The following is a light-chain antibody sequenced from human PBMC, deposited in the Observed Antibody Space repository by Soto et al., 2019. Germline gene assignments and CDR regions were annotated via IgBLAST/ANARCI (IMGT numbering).Light chain of an antibody. CDR3: QQYDNWWT. CDR2: GAS. Sequence: EIVMTQSPATLSVSPGERATLSCRASQSVTSNLAWYQKKPGQAPRLLIYGASTRATGIPARFSGSGSGTDFTLTISSLQSEDFAVYYCQQYDNWWTFSQGTRVEIK. J-gene: IGKJ1*01. CDR1: QSVTSN. V-gene: IGKV3-15*01.